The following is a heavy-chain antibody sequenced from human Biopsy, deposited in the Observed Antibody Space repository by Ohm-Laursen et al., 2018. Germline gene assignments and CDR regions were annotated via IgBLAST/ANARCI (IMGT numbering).Heavy chain of an antibody. Sequence: SSVTVSCNVSGYTLSESSMHWVRQTPGKGLEWMGGFAPEDGKTFYAQNFQGRVTMTEDTSTHTAYMELSSLRSEDTALYYCATGIRSGWYYFDYWGQGTLVTVSS. CDR2: FAPEDGKT. V-gene: IGHV1-24*01. J-gene: IGHJ4*02. D-gene: IGHD6-19*01. CDR1: GYTLSESS. CDR3: ATGIRSGWYYFDY.